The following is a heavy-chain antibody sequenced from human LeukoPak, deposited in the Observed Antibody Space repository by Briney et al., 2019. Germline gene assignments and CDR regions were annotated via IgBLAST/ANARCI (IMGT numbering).Heavy chain of an antibody. Sequence: PGGSLRLSCAASGFTFSSYAMSWVRQAAGKGLEWVSGISGSGSRTYYADSVKGRFTISGDNSKNTVYLQMNSLRAEDTAVYYCAKLPTYHYDSSGYYYFEYWGQGTLVTVSS. D-gene: IGHD3-22*01. V-gene: IGHV3-23*01. CDR3: AKLPTYHYDSSGYYYFEY. J-gene: IGHJ4*02. CDR1: GFTFSSYA. CDR2: ISGSGSRT.